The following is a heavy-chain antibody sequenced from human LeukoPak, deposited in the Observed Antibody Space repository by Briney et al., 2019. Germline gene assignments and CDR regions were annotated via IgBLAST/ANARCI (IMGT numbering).Heavy chain of an antibody. D-gene: IGHD3-3*01. Sequence: GGPLRLSCAASGFIFNTYGLHWVRQAPGKGLEWVAVIAYDGSPKYYADSVKGRFTISRDNSKNTLYLQMNSLSAEDTAVYYCARDSGSAYYGVDFWGQGTLVTVSS. CDR3: ARDSGSAYYGVDF. CDR1: GFIFNTYG. V-gene: IGHV3-30*03. CDR2: IAYDGSPK. J-gene: IGHJ4*02.